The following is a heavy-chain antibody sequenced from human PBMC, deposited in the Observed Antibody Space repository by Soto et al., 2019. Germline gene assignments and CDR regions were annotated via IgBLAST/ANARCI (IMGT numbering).Heavy chain of an antibody. V-gene: IGHV1-2*02. CDR3: ASGDKWLALYYFDY. J-gene: IGHJ4*02. Sequence: ASVKVSCKASGYTFTGYYMHWARQAPGQGLEWMGWINPNSGGTNYAQKFQGRVTMTRDTSISTAYMELSRLRSDDTAVYYCASGDKWLALYYFDYRGQGTLDTVSS. CDR2: INPNSGGT. CDR1: GYTFTGYY. D-gene: IGHD3-22*01.